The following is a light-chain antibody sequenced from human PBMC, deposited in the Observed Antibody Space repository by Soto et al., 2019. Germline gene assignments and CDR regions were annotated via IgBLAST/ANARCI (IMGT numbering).Light chain of an antibody. CDR1: QSVSSRY. Sequence: DILLTQSPGTLSLSPGERATLSCRAIQSVSSRYLAWYQQKPGQAPRLLIYGASSRATGIPDRFSGSGSGTEFTLTISSLQSEDFAVYYCQQYNNWPQITFGQGTRLEIK. CDR2: GAS. V-gene: IGKV3-20*01. CDR3: QQYNNWPQIT. J-gene: IGKJ5*01.